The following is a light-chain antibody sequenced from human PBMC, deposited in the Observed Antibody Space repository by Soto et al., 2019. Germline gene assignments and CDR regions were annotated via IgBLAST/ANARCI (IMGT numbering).Light chain of an antibody. J-gene: IGKJ4*01. CDR2: VAS. CDR1: QSVSANY. V-gene: IGKV3-20*01. CDR3: QQYSNSPLT. Sequence: EIVLTQSPGTLSLSPGERATLSCRASQSVSANYLAWYQQKPGQAPRLLIYVASTRATGIPDRFSGSGSGADFTLTISRLEPEDFAVYHCQQYSNSPLTFGGGTKVEV.